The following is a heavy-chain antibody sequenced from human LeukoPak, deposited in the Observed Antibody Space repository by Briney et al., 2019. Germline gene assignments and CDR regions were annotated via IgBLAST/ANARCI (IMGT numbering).Heavy chain of an antibody. CDR3: ARKNSGPQPFDY. Sequence: GGSLRLSCAASGFTFSSSPMSWVRQAPGKGLEWVSGISSSGGDTPYADSMKGRFTISRDNSKNTLYLQMNSLRAEDTAVYFCARKNSGPQPFDYWGQGTLVTVSS. J-gene: IGHJ4*02. CDR2: ISSSGGDT. V-gene: IGHV3-23*01. CDR1: GFTFSSSP. D-gene: IGHD4-23*01.